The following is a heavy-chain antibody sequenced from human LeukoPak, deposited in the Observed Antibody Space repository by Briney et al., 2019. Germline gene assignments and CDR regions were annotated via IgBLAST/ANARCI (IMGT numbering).Heavy chain of an antibody. CDR2: ISSSSSYI. D-gene: IGHD3-10*01. Sequence: PGGSLRLSCAASGFTFSSYSVNWVRQAPGKGLEWVSSISSSSSYIYYADSVKGRFTISRDNAKNSLYLQMNSLRAEDTAVYYCARTAIQITMVRGVITKYNWFDPWGQGTLVTVSS. CDR1: GFTFSSYS. J-gene: IGHJ5*02. V-gene: IGHV3-21*01. CDR3: ARTAIQITMVRGVITKYNWFDP.